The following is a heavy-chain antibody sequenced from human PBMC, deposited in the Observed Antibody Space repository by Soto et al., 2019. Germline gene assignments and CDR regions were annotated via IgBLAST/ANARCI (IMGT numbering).Heavy chain of an antibody. Sequence: QVQLVQSGAEVKKPGSSVKVSCKASGGTFSNYAMTWVRQAPGQGLEWMGGIIPMFRTPNYAQKFQGRVTITADESTSTAYMELNSLTSEDTAMYYCARDAGRHSYDVTGYYFDYWGQGTLVTVSS. J-gene: IGHJ4*02. CDR2: IIPMFRTP. CDR1: GGTFSNYA. V-gene: IGHV1-69*12. D-gene: IGHD3-9*01. CDR3: ARDAGRHSYDVTGYYFDY.